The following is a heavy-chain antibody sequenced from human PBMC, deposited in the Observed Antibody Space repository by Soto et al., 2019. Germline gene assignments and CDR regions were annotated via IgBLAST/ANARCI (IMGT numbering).Heavy chain of an antibody. CDR3: AREIAKYYYYGMDV. D-gene: IGHD1-26*01. J-gene: IGHJ6*02. Sequence: SETLSLTCTVSGGSISSGDYYWSWIRQPPGKGLEWIGYIYYSGSTYYNPSLKSRVTISVDTSKNRFSLKLSSVTAADTAVYYCAREIAKYYYYGMDVWGQGTTVTVSS. V-gene: IGHV4-30-4*01. CDR2: IYYSGST. CDR1: GGSISSGDYY.